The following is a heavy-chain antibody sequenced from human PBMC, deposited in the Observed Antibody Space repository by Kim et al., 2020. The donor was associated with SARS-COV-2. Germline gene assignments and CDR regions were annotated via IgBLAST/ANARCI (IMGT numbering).Heavy chain of an antibody. D-gene: IGHD2-2*01. J-gene: IGHJ4*02. CDR3: AKDKEVVPAAIFDY. Sequence: ADSVKGRFTISRDNSKNSLYLQMNSLRTEDTALYYCAKDKEVVPAAIFDYWGQGTLVTVSS. V-gene: IGHV3-43*01.